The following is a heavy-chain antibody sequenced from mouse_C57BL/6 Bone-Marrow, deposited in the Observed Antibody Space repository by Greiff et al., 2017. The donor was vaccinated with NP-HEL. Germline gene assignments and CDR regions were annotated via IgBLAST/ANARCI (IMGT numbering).Heavy chain of an antibody. Sequence: EVQLVESGGGLVKPGGSLKLSCAASGFTFSDYGMHWVRQAPEKGLAWVAYISSGSSTIYYADTVKGRFTISRDNAKNTLFLQMTSLRSEDTAMYYCARPGYYGTPFAYWGQGTLVTVSA. CDR1: GFTFSDYG. CDR2: ISSGSSTI. J-gene: IGHJ3*01. CDR3: ARPGYYGTPFAY. D-gene: IGHD2-1*01. V-gene: IGHV5-17*01.